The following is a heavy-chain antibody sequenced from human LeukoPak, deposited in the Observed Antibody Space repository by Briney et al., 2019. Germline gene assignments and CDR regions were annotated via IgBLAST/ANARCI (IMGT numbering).Heavy chain of an antibody. CDR1: GYSFSPYW. CDR2: IYPGDSDT. J-gene: IGHJ3*02. V-gene: IGHV5-51*01. CDR3: ASVGATGDTAFDI. D-gene: IGHD1-26*01. Sequence: GESLKISCKASGYSFSPYWIAWVRQMPGKGLEWMGIIYPGDSDTRYSPSFQGQVTISADKSISTAYLQWSSLKASDTAMYYCASVGATGDTAFDIWGQGTMVTVSS.